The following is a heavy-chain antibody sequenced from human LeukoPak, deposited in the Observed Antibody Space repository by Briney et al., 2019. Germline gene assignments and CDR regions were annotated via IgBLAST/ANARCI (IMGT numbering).Heavy chain of an antibody. Sequence: ASVKVSCKASGYTFTGYYMHWVRQAPGQGLEWMGWINPNSGGTNYAQKFQGRVTMTRDTSISTAYMELSRLRSDDTAVYYCARDVWFGAYYYGMDVWGQGTTVTVSS. CDR2: INPNSGGT. J-gene: IGHJ6*02. V-gene: IGHV1-2*02. CDR1: GYTFTGYY. CDR3: ARDVWFGAYYYGMDV. D-gene: IGHD3-10*01.